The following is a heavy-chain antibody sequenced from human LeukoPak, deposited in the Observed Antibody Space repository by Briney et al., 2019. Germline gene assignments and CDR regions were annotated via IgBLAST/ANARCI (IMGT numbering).Heavy chain of an antibody. CDR1: GFTFSSYA. CDR2: ISYDGSNK. V-gene: IGHV3-30-3*01. CDR3: AAAVAGDY. J-gene: IGHJ4*02. D-gene: IGHD6-19*01. Sequence: GGSLRLSCAASGFTFSSYAMHWVRQAPGKGLEWVAVISYDGSNKYYADSVKGRFTISRDNSKNTLYLQMNSLRAEDTAVYYCAAAVAGDYWGQGTLVTVSS.